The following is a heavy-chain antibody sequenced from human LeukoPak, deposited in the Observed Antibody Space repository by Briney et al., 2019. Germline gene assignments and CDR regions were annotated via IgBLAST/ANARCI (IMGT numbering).Heavy chain of an antibody. D-gene: IGHD3-10*01. J-gene: IGHJ4*02. CDR1: GYTFTGYY. CDR3: ASGWSITVVGGVISYFDY. Sequence: ASVKVSFKASGYTFTGYYIHWVRQAPGQGLEWMGWINPNSGGTNCAQKFQGRVTMTRDTSISTAYMELSRLRSDDTAVYYCASGWSITVVGGVISYFDYGGRETVVTVPS. CDR2: INPNSGGT. V-gene: IGHV1-2*02.